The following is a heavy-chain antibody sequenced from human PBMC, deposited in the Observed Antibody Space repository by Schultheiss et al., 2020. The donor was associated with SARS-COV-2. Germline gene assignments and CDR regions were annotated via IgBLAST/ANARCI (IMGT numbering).Heavy chain of an antibody. CDR2: IYYRGST. V-gene: IGHV4-34*01. CDR3: ARVISVDEWFGEFNYGMDV. D-gene: IGHD3-10*01. CDR1: GGSFSGYY. J-gene: IGHJ6*02. Sequence: SETLSLTCAVYGGSFSGYYWGWIRQPPGKGLEWIGNIYYRGSTYDNPSLKSRVTISVDTSKNQFSLKLSSVTAADTAVYYCARVISVDEWFGEFNYGMDVWGQGTTVTVSS.